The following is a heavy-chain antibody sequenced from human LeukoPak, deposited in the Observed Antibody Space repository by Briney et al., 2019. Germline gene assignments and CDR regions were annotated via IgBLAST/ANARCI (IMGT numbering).Heavy chain of an antibody. D-gene: IGHD1-26*01. J-gene: IGHJ4*02. Sequence: ASVKVSCKASGGTFSSYAISWVRQATGQGLEWMGWMNPNSGNTGYAQKFQGRVTITRNTSISTAYMELSSLRSEDTAVYYCARVRKWSPDYWGQGTLVTVSS. CDR3: ARVRKWSPDY. CDR1: GGTFSSYA. V-gene: IGHV1-8*03. CDR2: MNPNSGNT.